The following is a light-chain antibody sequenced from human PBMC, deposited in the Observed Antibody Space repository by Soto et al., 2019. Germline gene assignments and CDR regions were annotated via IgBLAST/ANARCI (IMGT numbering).Light chain of an antibody. CDR2: DAS. CDR1: QSLSNY. J-gene: IGKJ4*01. V-gene: IGKV3-11*01. CDR3: QQRSNWPLT. Sequence: EIVLTQSPATLSLSPGERATLSCRASQSLSNYLAWYQQKPGQAPRLLIYDASNRATGIPARFSGSGSGTNFNLIISSLEREDFAVYYCQQRSNWPLTFVGGTKVEIK.